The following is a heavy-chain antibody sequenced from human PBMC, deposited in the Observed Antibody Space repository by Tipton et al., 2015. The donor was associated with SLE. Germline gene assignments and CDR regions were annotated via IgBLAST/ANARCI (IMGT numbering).Heavy chain of an antibody. D-gene: IGHD2-21*01. CDR3: ARDCGGSDAFDI. V-gene: IGHV3-7*01. J-gene: IGHJ3*02. CDR1: GIAFSSYS. CDR2: IKQDGREK. Sequence: SLRLSCEASGIAFSSYSMSWVRQAPGKGLEWVANIKQDGREKYYVDSVKGRFTISRDNAKNPLYLQMNSLRAEDTAVYYCARDCGGSDAFDIWGQGTMVTVSS.